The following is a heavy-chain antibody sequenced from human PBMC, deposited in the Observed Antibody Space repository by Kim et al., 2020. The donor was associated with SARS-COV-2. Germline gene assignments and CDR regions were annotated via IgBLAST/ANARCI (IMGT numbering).Heavy chain of an antibody. V-gene: IGHV3-7*03. CDR1: GFIFTDYW. CDR3: ARDGVAPGLYFDY. D-gene: IGHD6-13*01. CDR2: IKQDGGEK. Sequence: GGSLRLSCAVSGFIFTDYWMNWVRQAPGKGLEGVASIKQDGGEKYYGDSVKGRFIISRDNAKNSLYLQMNSLRGDDTALYYCARDGVAPGLYFDYWGQGALVTLSS. J-gene: IGHJ4*02.